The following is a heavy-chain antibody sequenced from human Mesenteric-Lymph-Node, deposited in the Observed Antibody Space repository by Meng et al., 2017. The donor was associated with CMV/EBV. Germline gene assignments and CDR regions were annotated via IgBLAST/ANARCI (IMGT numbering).Heavy chain of an antibody. CDR2: INSDGSST. J-gene: IGHJ4*02. Sequence: LRLSCAASGFAFSTYWMHWVRQGPGKELVWVSRINSDGSSTSYGDSVKGRFTISRDNAKNTLYLQMNSLRAEDTGVYYCARDFGIRDYWGQGTLVTVSS. CDR1: GFAFSTYW. D-gene: IGHD3-10*01. CDR3: ARDFGIRDY. V-gene: IGHV3-74*01.